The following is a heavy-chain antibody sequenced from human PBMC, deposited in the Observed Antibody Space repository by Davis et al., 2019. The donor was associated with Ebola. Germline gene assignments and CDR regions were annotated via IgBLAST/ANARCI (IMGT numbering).Heavy chain of an antibody. Sequence: GGSLRLSCKGSGNSFSSLWIAWVRQMPGKGLEWMGIIYTGDSDTRYSPSFRGQVTISADNSITTAYLQWSALRASDTAMYYCATLRRTITGMDDAFDIWGQGTLVTVSS. D-gene: IGHD1-20*01. CDR2: IYTGDSDT. J-gene: IGHJ3*02. V-gene: IGHV5-51*01. CDR1: GNSFSSLW. CDR3: ATLRRTITGMDDAFDI.